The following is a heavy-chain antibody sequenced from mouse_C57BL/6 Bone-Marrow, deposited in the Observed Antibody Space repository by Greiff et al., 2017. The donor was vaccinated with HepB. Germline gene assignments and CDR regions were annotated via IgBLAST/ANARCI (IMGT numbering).Heavy chain of an antibody. V-gene: IGHV1-69*01. Sequence: QVQLKQSGAELVMPGASVKLSCKASGYTFTSYWMHWVKQRPGQGLEWIGEIDPSDSYTNYNQKFKGKSTLTVDKSSSTAYMQLSSLTSEDSAVYYCAREGAQATGYYAMDYGGQGTSVTVSS. CDR2: IDPSDSYT. CDR1: GYTFTSYW. CDR3: AREGAQATGYYAMDY. D-gene: IGHD3-2*02. J-gene: IGHJ4*01.